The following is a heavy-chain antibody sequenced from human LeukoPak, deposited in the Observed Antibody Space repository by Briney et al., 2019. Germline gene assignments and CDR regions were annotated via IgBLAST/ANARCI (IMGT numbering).Heavy chain of an antibody. V-gene: IGHV3-30*01. CDR3: ARDWSPGGRGLDYFDY. Sequence: PGGSLGLSCAASGFTFSSYAMHWVRQAPGKGLEWVAVISYDGSNKYYADSVKGRFTISRDNSKNTLYLQMNSLRAEDTAVYYCARDWSPGGRGLDYFDYWGQGTLVTVSS. CDR1: GFTFSSYA. D-gene: IGHD3-16*01. CDR2: ISYDGSNK. J-gene: IGHJ4*02.